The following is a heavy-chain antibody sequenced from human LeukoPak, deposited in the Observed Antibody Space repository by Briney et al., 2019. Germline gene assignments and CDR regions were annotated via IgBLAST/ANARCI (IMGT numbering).Heavy chain of an antibody. Sequence: SGSLSLTCVVSGGSVTTTNWWSWVRQPPRKGLEWLGEIFHTGSTSYNPSLKSRVTISVDKSKNQFSLELTSVTAADTAVYYCARDLYYYDSSGYYQFDYWGQGTLSPSPQ. CDR2: IFHTGST. CDR3: ARDLYYYDSSGYYQFDY. V-gene: IGHV4-4*02. D-gene: IGHD3-22*01. J-gene: IGHJ4*02. CDR1: GGSVTTTNW.